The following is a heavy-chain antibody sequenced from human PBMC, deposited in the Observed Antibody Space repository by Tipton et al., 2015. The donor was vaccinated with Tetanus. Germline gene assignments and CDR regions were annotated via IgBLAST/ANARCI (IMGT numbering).Heavy chain of an antibody. Sequence: TLSLTCTVSGDSMTRYYWSWIRQPPGKGLEWISYIFASGSTNYNPALKSRVTISMDTSKNQISLSLTSVTAADTAVYFCARRSYCTSTRCFDAFDLWGPGTRVTVSS. CDR2: IFASGST. CDR3: ARRSYCTSTRCFDAFDL. D-gene: IGHD2-8*01. V-gene: IGHV4-4*08. CDR1: GDSMTRYY. J-gene: IGHJ3*01.